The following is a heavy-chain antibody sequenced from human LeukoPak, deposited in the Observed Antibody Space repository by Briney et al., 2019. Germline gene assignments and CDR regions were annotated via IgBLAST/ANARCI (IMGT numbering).Heavy chain of an antibody. CDR3: ARDRGDYDSSGYYGYFDY. J-gene: IGHJ4*02. CDR2: IYYSGST. Sequence: PSETLSLTCTVSGGSIRSHYWSWIRQPPGKGLEWIGYIYYSGSTNYNPSLKSRVTISVDTSKNQFSLKLSSVTAADTAVYYCARDRGDYDSSGYYGYFDYWGQGAPVPVSS. V-gene: IGHV4-59*11. CDR1: GGSIRSHY. D-gene: IGHD3-22*01.